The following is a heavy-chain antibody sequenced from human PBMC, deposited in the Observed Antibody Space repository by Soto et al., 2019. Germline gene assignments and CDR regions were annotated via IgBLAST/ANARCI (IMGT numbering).Heavy chain of an antibody. CDR2: ISSSSSYI. CDR1: VFTVSSYS. CDR3: ARDWGYYGSGARAFDY. V-gene: IGHV3-21*01. D-gene: IGHD3-10*01. J-gene: IGHJ4*02. Sequence: GGSLRLSCAASVFTVSSYSMNWVRRAPGKGLEWVSSISSSSSYIYYADSVKGRFTISRDNAKNSLYLQMNSLRAEDTAVYYCARDWGYYGSGARAFDYWGQGTLVTVSS.